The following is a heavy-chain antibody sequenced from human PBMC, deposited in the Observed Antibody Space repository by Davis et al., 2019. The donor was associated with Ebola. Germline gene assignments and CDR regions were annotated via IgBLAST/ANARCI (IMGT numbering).Heavy chain of an antibody. D-gene: IGHD3-16*02. V-gene: IGHV3-23*01. CDR3: AKTVDYEGYDYVWGTYRFHY. CDR1: GFTFSSYA. Sequence: PGGSLRLSCAASGFTFSSYAMSWVRQAPGKGLEWVSVISPGGVSTSYADSVKGRFTISRDNSKNTLYLQMNSLRAEDTAVYYCAKTVDYEGYDYVWGTYRFHYWGQGTLVTVSS. CDR2: ISPGGVST. J-gene: IGHJ4*02.